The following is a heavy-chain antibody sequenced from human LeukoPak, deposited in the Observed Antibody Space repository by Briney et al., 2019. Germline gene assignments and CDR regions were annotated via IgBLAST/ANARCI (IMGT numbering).Heavy chain of an antibody. CDR1: GFSFTSYE. Sequence: GGTLRLSCAASGFSFTSYEMNWVRQAPGKGLGWISYVASSGTTKYYADSVQGRLTISRENAKNSLYLQMNSLRAEDPAVYSCGRGGWYYVFNYWGQGTLVTVSS. CDR2: VASSGTTK. V-gene: IGHV3-48*03. CDR3: GRGGWYYVFNY. D-gene: IGHD6-19*01. J-gene: IGHJ4*02.